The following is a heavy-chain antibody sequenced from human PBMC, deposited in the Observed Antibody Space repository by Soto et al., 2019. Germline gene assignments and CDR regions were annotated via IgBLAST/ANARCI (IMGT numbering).Heavy chain of an antibody. J-gene: IGHJ3*02. V-gene: IGHV6-1*01. CDR3: ASELGKGAFDI. Sequence: SHTLSLTCAISGDIVSLPLSSFHFIMHSPSICLELLGRTYYRSNWYNDSSVSVTRRLPINPDTSKNQFSLQLNSVTPEDTAVYYCASELGKGAFDIWGQGTMVTVSS. CDR1: GDIVSLPLSS. CDR2: TYYRSNWYN. D-gene: IGHD7-27*01.